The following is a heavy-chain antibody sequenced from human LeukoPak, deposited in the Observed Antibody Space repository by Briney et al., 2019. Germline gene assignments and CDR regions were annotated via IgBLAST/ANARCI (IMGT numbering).Heavy chain of an antibody. CDR3: ARKSYYDFWSGHGRWFDP. D-gene: IGHD3-3*01. Sequence: ASVKVSCKASGYTFTSYDINWVRQATGQGLEWMGWMNPNSGNTGYAQKFQGRVTMTRNTSISTAYMELSSLRSEDTAVYYCARKSYYDFWSGHGRWFDPWGQGTLVTVSS. CDR2: MNPNSGNT. CDR1: GYTFTSYD. V-gene: IGHV1-8*01. J-gene: IGHJ5*02.